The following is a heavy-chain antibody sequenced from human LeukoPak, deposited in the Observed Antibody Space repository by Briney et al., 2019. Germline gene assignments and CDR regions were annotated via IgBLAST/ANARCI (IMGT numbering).Heavy chain of an antibody. CDR1: GGSISSSSYD. J-gene: IGHJ5*02. Sequence: SETLSLTCSVSGGSISSSSYDWGWIRQPPGKGLEWIGNIYYSGSTYYNPSLKSRVTISVHTSKNQFSLKLISVTAADTAVYFCARQGRDYYGSGSYVYFDPWGQGTLVTVSS. V-gene: IGHV4-39*01. CDR2: IYYSGST. CDR3: ARQGRDYYGSGSYVYFDP. D-gene: IGHD3-10*01.